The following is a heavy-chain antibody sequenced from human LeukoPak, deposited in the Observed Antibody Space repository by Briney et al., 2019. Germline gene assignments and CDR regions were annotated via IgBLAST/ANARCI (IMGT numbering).Heavy chain of an antibody. CDR2: IYYSGST. CDR3: ARAQQWLVKSPFFDY. J-gene: IGHJ4*02. V-gene: IGHV4-59*01. D-gene: IGHD6-19*01. CDR1: GGSISSYY. Sequence: SETRSLTCTVSGGSISSYYWSWIRQPPGKGLEWIGYIYYSGSTNYNPSLKSRVTISVDTSKNQFSLKLSSVTAADTAVYYCARAQQWLVKSPFFDYWGQGTLVTVSS.